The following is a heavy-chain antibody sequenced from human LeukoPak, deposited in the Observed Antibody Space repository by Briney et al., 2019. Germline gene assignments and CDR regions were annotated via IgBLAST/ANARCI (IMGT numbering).Heavy chain of an antibody. CDR2: IRVYNGDT. D-gene: IGHD5-24*01. CDR1: GYTFSSYG. V-gene: IGHV1-18*01. CDR3: ARGGSRVTTINILDY. Sequence: GASVKVSCKPSGYTFSSYGISWVRQAPGQGLEWMGWIRVYNGDTNYAQKFKGRVTMTTDTSTNTAYMELRNLGSDDTAVYYCARGGSRVTTINILDYWGQGALVTVSS. J-gene: IGHJ4*02.